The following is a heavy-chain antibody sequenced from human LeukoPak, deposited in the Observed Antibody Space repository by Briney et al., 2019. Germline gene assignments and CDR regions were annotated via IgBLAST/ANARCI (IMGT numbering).Heavy chain of an antibody. J-gene: IGHJ4*02. D-gene: IGHD4-17*01. V-gene: IGHV4-59*08. CDR1: SGXISNYY. CDR3: ARTYGDPRRGYFDY. CDR2: IYYTGST. Sequence: SETLSLTCTVSSGXISNYYCSWIRQPPEKGLEWIGYIYYTGSTNYYPSLKSRLTMSVHTSKNQFSLNLSSVTAADTAVYYCARTYGDPRRGYFDYWGQGTLVTVSS.